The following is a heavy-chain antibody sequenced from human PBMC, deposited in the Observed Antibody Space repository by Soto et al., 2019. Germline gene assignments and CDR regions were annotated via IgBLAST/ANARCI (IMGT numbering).Heavy chain of an antibody. CDR1: GFTFSSDA. CDR3: SKAPRTYDFPYEFDD. CDR2: ISGSGGST. D-gene: IGHD3-3*01. J-gene: IGHJ4*02. Sequence: GGSLRLSCAASGFTFSSDALSWVRQAPGKGLEWVSAISGSGGSTYYADSLKGRFTISRDDSKDTLFLQMNSLRAEDTAVYYCSKAPRTYDFPYEFDDWGQGTLVTVSS. V-gene: IGHV3-23*01.